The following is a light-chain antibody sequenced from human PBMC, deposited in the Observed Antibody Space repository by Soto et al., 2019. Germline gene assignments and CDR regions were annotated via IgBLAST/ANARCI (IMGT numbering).Light chain of an antibody. CDR2: DAS. CDR1: QSISSW. CDR3: QQYNTFWT. Sequence: DIQMTQSASSLSASVGDRVTITCRASQSISSWLAWYQQKPGKAPKLLIYDASSLESGVPSRVSGSGSGTEFTLTISSLQPDDFATYYCQQYNTFWTFGPGTKVDIK. J-gene: IGKJ1*01. V-gene: IGKV1-5*01.